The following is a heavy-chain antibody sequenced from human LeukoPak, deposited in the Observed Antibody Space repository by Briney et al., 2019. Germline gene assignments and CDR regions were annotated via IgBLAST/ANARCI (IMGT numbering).Heavy chain of an antibody. CDR1: GYSISSGYY. Sequence: PSETLSLTCTVSGYSISSGYYWGWIRPPPGKGLEWIGSIYHSGSTYYNPSLKSRVTISVDTSKNQFSLKLSSVTAADTAVYYCARRGRGFDYWGQGTLVTVSS. J-gene: IGHJ4*02. V-gene: IGHV4-38-2*02. D-gene: IGHD3-10*01. CDR2: IYHSGST. CDR3: ARRGRGFDY.